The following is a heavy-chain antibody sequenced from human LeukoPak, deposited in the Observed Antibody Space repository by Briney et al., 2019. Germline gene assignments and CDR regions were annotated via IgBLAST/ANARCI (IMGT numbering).Heavy chain of an antibody. CDR2: IYHSGST. CDR3: AGWIQLWLLIY. V-gene: IGHV4-30-2*01. J-gene: IGHJ4*02. CDR1: GGSISSGGYS. D-gene: IGHD5-18*01. Sequence: SETLSLTCAVSGGSISSGGYSWSWIGQPPGKGLEWIGYIYHSGSTYYNPSLKSRVTISVDRSKNQFSLKLSSVTAADTAVYYRAGWIQLWLLIYWGQGTLVTVSS.